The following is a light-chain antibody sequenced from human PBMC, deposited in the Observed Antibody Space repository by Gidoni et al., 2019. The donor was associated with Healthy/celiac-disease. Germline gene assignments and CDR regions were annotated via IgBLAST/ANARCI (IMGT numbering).Light chain of an antibody. CDR1: QSVSSN. CDR3: QQYNNWTPIT. V-gene: IGKV3-15*01. Sequence: EILMPQSPATLSVSPGERATLSCRASQSVSSNLAWYQQKPVQPPRHLIYGASTRATGSPARFSGSGSGTEFTLTISSLQSEDFSVYYCQQYNNWTPITFGQGTRLEIK. CDR2: GAS. J-gene: IGKJ5*01.